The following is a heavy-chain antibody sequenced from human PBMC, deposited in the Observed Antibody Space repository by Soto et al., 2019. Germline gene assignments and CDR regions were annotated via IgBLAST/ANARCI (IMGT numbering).Heavy chain of an antibody. CDR2: ISAYNGNT. V-gene: IGHV1-18*01. CDR3: ARDVGYALIDY. D-gene: IGHD5-18*01. Sequence: QVQLVQSGAEVKKPGASVKVSCKASGYTFTSYSISWVRQAPGQGLEWMGWISAYNGNTYHARKLQGRVTMTTDTPTSTAYMELRSLRSDDTAVYYWARDVGYALIDYWGQGTLVTVSS. J-gene: IGHJ4*02. CDR1: GYTFTSYS.